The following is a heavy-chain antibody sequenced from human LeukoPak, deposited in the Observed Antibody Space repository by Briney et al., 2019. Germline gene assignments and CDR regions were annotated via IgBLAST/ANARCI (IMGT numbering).Heavy chain of an antibody. Sequence: PGGSLRLSCAASGFTFSSYSMNWVRQAPGKGLEWVSSISSSSSYIYYADSVKGRFTISRDNAKTSLYLPMNSLRAADTAVYYCARDSRYCSGGSCSPSNWFDPWGQGPLVTVSS. CDR2: ISSSSSYI. D-gene: IGHD2-15*01. CDR3: ARDSRYCSGGSCSPSNWFDP. J-gene: IGHJ5*02. V-gene: IGHV3-21*01. CDR1: GFTFSSYS.